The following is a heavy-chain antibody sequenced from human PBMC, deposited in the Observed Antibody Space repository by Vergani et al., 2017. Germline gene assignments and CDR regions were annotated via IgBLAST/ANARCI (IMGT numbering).Heavy chain of an antibody. CDR1: GFRFSNYA. V-gene: IGHV3-23*01. D-gene: IGHD3-3*01. CDR2: IASSGTIT. CDR3: AKGGTITIFGSVDYY. J-gene: IGHJ4*02. Sequence: DVELLESGGALVKPGGFLRLSCAASGFRFSNYAMSWVRQAPGKGLEWVAAIASSGTITYYSDSVKSRFTVSRDNSQNTLFLQMSSLRAEDTALYYCAKGGTITIFGSVDYYWGQGTLVTVSS.